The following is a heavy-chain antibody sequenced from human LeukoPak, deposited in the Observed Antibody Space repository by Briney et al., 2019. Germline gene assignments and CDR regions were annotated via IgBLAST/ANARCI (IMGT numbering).Heavy chain of an antibody. Sequence: GGSLRLSCAASGFTFSSYAMSWVRQVPGKGLEWVSAISGSGGSTYYADSVKGRFTISRDNSKNTLYLQMNSLRAEDTAVYYCAKGKASVAAAGRNYGMDVWGQGTTVTVSS. CDR3: AKGKASVAAAGRNYGMDV. CDR2: ISGSGGST. J-gene: IGHJ6*02. D-gene: IGHD6-13*01. CDR1: GFTFSSYA. V-gene: IGHV3-23*01.